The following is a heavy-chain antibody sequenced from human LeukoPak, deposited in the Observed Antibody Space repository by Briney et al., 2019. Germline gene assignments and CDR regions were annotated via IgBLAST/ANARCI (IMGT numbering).Heavy chain of an antibody. CDR3: ARAVTTVTRGGLVFDY. J-gene: IGHJ4*02. V-gene: IGHV3-48*02. CDR1: GFTFSDYA. Sequence: GGSLRLSCAGSGFTFSDYAINWVRQAPGKGLEWVSYISSTSNTIFYADSVKGRFTISRDNAKNSLYLQMSSLRDEDTAVYYCARAVTTVTRGGLVFDYWGQGTLVTVSS. D-gene: IGHD4-17*01. CDR2: ISSTSNTI.